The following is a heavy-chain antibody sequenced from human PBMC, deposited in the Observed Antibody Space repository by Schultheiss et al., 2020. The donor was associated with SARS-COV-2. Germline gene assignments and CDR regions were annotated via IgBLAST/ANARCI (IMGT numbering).Heavy chain of an antibody. V-gene: IGHV3-30*19. J-gene: IGHJ4*02. Sequence: GESLKISCAASGFTFSSYGMHWVRQAPGKGLERVAVISYDGSNKYYADSVKGRFTISRDNSKNTLYLQMNSLRAEDTAVYYCARGLRGVVVVPAARIPLDYWGQGTLVTVSS. CDR1: GFTFSSYG. D-gene: IGHD2-2*01. CDR2: ISYDGSNK. CDR3: ARGLRGVVVVPAARIPLDY.